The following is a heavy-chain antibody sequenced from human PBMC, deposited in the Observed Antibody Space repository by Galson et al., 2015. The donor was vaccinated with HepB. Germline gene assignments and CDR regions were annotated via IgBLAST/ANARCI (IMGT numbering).Heavy chain of an antibody. CDR3: ERLGIGIFGVVTFKH. D-gene: IGHD3-3*01. CDR1: GGSLSSSSYY. CDR2: IYYSGSI. Sequence: LSLTCTVPGGSLSSSSYYWGWIRRPPGKGLEWIGSIYYSGSIYYNQSLKSRVTITVDTSKNQFSLKLNSVTAADTALYDCERLGIGIFGVVTFKHWGQGTLVTVSS. V-gene: IGHV4-39*01. J-gene: IGHJ1*01.